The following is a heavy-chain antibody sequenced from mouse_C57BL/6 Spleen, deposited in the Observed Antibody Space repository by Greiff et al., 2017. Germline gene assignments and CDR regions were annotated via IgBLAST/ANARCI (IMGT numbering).Heavy chain of an antibody. CDR1: GYTFTSYG. CDR3: SRDYYGSSYDYFDV. J-gene: IGHJ1*03. D-gene: IGHD1-1*01. CDR2: IYPRSGNT. V-gene: IGHV1-81*01. Sequence: QVQLQQSGAELVRPGASVKLSCKASGYTFTSYGISWVKQRPGQGLEWIGEIYPRSGNTYYNEKFKGKATLTADKSSSTAYMELRSLTSEDSAVYFCSRDYYGSSYDYFDVWGTGTTVTVSS.